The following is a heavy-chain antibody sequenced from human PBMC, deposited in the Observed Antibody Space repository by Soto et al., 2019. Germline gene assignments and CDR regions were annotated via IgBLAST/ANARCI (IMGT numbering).Heavy chain of an antibody. CDR2: ISYDGSNK. CDR3: AKDRAPGITMVRGPWDY. J-gene: IGHJ4*02. CDR1: GFTFSSYG. D-gene: IGHD3-10*01. V-gene: IGHV3-30*18. Sequence: QVQLVESGGGVVQPGRSLRLSCAASGFTFSSYGMHWVRQAPGKGLEWVAVISYDGSNKYYVDSVKGRFTISRDNSKNTLYLQMNSLRAEDTAVYYCAKDRAPGITMVRGPWDYWGQGTLVTVSS.